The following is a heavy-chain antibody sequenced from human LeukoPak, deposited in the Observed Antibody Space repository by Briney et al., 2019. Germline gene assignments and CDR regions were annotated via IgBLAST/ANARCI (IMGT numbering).Heavy chain of an antibody. CDR2: ISSGSSSI. J-gene: IGHJ4*02. CDR1: GFTFSNHY. V-gene: IGHV3-21*01. Sequence: PGGSLRLSCAASGFTFSNHYMNWVRQAPGKGLEWVSSISSGSSSINYADSVKGRFTISRDKSKNTLYLQMNSLRAEDTAVYYCARDRDTAMGLWGQGTLVTVSS. CDR3: ARDRDTAMGL. D-gene: IGHD5-18*01.